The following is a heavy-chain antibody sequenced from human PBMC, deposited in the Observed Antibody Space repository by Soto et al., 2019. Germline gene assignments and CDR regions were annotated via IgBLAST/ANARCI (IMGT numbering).Heavy chain of an antibody. D-gene: IGHD5-18*01. CDR1: GFTFSSYG. V-gene: IGHV3-33*01. CDR3: ARESSTDTAMAYGMDV. J-gene: IGHJ6*02. Sequence: VGSLRLSGAASGFTFSSYGTHWVRQAPGKGLEWVAVIWYDGSNKYYADSVKGRFTISRDNSKNTLYLQMNSLRAEDTAVYYCARESSTDTAMAYGMDVWGRGTTVTVSS. CDR2: IWYDGSNK.